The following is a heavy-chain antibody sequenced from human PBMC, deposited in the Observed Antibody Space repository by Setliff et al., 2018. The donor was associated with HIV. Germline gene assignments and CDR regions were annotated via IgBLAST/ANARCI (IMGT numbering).Heavy chain of an antibody. CDR3: AGAFPGFCSLLVCYRPGYYYYMDV. V-gene: IGHV3-30*02. CDR2: IGHDGNKK. CDR1: GFIFRQYG. Sequence: GESLKISCTVSGFIFRQYGMHWVRQVPGKGLDWVAFIGHDGNKKYYDDFVKGRFTISRDNSKNTLYLQTSSLKTEDTAMYFCAGAFPGFCSLLVCYRPGYYYYMDVWGTGTTVTVSS. J-gene: IGHJ6*03. D-gene: IGHD3-16*01.